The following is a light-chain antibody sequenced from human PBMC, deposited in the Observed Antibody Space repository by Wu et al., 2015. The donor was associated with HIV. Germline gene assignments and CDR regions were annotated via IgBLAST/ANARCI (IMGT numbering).Light chain of an antibody. J-gene: IGKJ1*01. CDR1: QSISYN. CDR2: GAS. CDR3: QQYNGWPQT. Sequence: EVVLTQSPPTLSVSPGERATLSCRASQSISYNLAWYQQKVGQPPRLLIYGASTRDTGIPARFSGSGSATEFTLTINSLQSADFAVYYCQQYNGWPQTFGQGTKVDIK. V-gene: IGKV3-15*01.